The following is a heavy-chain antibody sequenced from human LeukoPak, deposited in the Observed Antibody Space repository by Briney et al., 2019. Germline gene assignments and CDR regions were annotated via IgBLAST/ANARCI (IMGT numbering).Heavy chain of an antibody. Sequence: SQTLSLTCTVSGGSISSGSYYWSWIRQPAGKGLEWIGRIYTSGSTNYNPSLKSRVTISVDTSKNQFSLKLSSVTAADTAVYYCARVAVGKLDYWGQGTLVTASS. J-gene: IGHJ4*02. CDR2: IYTSGST. V-gene: IGHV4-61*02. D-gene: IGHD2-21*01. CDR3: ARVAVGKLDY. CDR1: GGSISSGSYY.